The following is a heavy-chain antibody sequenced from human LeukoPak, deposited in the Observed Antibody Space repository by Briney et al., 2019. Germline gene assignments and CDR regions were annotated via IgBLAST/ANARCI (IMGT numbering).Heavy chain of an antibody. D-gene: IGHD6-6*01. Sequence: SETLSLTCTVSGGSISNYYWSWIRQPPGKGLEWIGYIYYSGSTNYNPSLKSRVTMSLDTSKNQFSLTLSSVTAADTAVYYCAREGIYSRSSYFDYWGQGTLVTVSS. CDR2: IYYSGST. J-gene: IGHJ4*02. CDR1: GGSISNYY. CDR3: AREGIYSRSSYFDY. V-gene: IGHV4-59*01.